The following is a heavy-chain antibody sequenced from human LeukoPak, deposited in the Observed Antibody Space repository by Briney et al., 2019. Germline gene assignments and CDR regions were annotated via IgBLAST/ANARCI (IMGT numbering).Heavy chain of an antibody. J-gene: IGHJ5*02. Sequence: ASVKVSCKASGYTFTGYYMHWVRQAPGQGLEWMGWINPNSGGTNYAQKFQGRVTMTRDMSTSTVYMELSSLRSEDTAVYYCARDNSVRDEAWWFSPWGQGTLVTVSS. CDR2: INPNSGGT. CDR1: GYTFTGYY. CDR3: ARDNSVRDEAWWFSP. V-gene: IGHV1-2*02. D-gene: IGHD5-24*01.